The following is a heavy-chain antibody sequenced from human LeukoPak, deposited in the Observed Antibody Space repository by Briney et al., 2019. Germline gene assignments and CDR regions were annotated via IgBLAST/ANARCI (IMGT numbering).Heavy chain of an antibody. J-gene: IGHJ4*02. CDR2: ISSSSSYI. D-gene: IGHD1-26*01. Sequence: PGGSLRLSCAASGFTFSSYSMNWVRQAPGKGLEWVSSISSSSSYIYYADSVKGRSTISRDNAKNSLYLQMNSLRAEDTAVYYCARDYYGSYYPYFDYWGQGTLVTVSS. V-gene: IGHV3-21*01. CDR3: ARDYYGSYYPYFDY. CDR1: GFTFSSYS.